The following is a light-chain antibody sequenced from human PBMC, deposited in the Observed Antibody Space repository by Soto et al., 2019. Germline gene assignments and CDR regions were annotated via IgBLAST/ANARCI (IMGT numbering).Light chain of an antibody. CDR2: HAS. CDR1: QGIAKY. Sequence: DTQMTQSPSSLSASIGDRVTITCQASQGIAKYLHWYQQKPGKAPKLLIYHASNLQTGVPSRFSGSGSVTHFTLIISSLQPDDIATYFCQQSDNLPLTFGGGTKVEIK. CDR3: QQSDNLPLT. V-gene: IGKV1-33*01. J-gene: IGKJ4*01.